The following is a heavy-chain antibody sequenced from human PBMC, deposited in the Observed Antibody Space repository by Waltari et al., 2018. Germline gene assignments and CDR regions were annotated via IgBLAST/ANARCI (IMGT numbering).Heavy chain of an antibody. V-gene: IGHV4-31*03. J-gene: IGHJ3*02. CDR1: VGSISSGGYY. CDR3: ARVVVVPAAIVSGAFDI. D-gene: IGHD2-2*01. CDR2: IYYSGST. Sequence: QVQLQESGPGLVKPSQTLSLTCTVSVGSISSGGYYWSWIRQHPGKGLEWIGYIYYSGSTYYNPSLKSRVTISVDTSKNQFSLKLSSVTAADTAVYYCARVVVVPAAIVSGAFDIWGQGTMVTVSS.